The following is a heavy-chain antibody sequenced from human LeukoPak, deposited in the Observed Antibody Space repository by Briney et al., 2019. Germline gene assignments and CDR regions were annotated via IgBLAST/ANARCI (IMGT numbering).Heavy chain of an antibody. Sequence: SETLSLTCAVSGGSTSSYYWSWIRQPAGKGLEWIGRIYTSGPANYNPSLKSRVTMSVDTSKKQLSLKLNSVTAADTAVYYCAVVVITPYYFEYWGQGTLVTVSS. CDR3: AVVVITPYYFEY. J-gene: IGHJ4*02. D-gene: IGHD3-22*01. CDR1: GGSTSSYY. V-gene: IGHV4-4*07. CDR2: IYTSGPA.